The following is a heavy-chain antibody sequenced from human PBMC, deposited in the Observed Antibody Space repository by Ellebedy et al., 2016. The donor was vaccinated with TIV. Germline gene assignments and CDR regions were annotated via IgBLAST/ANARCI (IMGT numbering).Heavy chain of an antibody. CDR1: GGTFSSYA. CDR3: ARVETGVALDY. Sequence: ASVKVSXXASGGTFSSYAISWVRQAPGQGLEWMGWISAYNGNTNYAQKLQGRVTMTTDTSTSTAYMELRSLRSDDTAVYYCARVETGVALDYWGQGTLVTVSS. D-gene: IGHD3-3*01. J-gene: IGHJ4*02. CDR2: ISAYNGNT. V-gene: IGHV1-18*01.